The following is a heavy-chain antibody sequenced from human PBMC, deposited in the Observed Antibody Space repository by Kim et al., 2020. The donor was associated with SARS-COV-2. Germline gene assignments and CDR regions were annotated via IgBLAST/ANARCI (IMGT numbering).Heavy chain of an antibody. V-gene: IGHV3-23*01. CDR3: ARPILTGYWSHDAFDI. CDR2: ISGSGGST. Sequence: GGSLRLSCAASGFTFSSYAMSWVRQAPGKGLEWVSAISGSGGSTYYADSVKGRFTISRDNSKNTLYLQMNSLRAEDTAVYYCARPILTGYWSHDAFDIWGQGTMVTVSS. D-gene: IGHD3-9*01. CDR1: GFTFSSYA. J-gene: IGHJ3*02.